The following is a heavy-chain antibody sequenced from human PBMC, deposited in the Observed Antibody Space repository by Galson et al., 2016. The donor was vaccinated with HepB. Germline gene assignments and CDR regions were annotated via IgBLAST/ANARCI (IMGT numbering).Heavy chain of an antibody. CDR1: GFTFSSYA. CDR2: ISGSGTNT. V-gene: IGHV3-23*01. CDR3: AKDLTVTRLWFDP. Sequence: SLRLSCAASGFTFSSYAVSWVRQAPGKGLEWVSLISGSGTNTYYADSVKGRFTISRDNSRNTLYLQMNSLRAEDTAVYDCAKDLTVTRLWFDPRCQGTRVTGSS. J-gene: IGHJ5*02. D-gene: IGHD2-15*01.